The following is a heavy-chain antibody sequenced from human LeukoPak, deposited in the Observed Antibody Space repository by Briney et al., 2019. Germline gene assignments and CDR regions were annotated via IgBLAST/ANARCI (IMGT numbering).Heavy chain of an antibody. CDR2: INPDGNKK. CDR1: GLTFSSSW. J-gene: IGHJ4*02. CDR3: ARDLAYSRLDY. V-gene: IGHV3-7*01. D-gene: IGHD5-18*01. Sequence: GGSLRLSCAVSGLTFSSSWMDWVRQAPGKGLEWVASINPDGNKKYSADSVKGRFTISRDIAENSLYLQMNSLRVEDTAFYYCARDLAYSRLDYWGQGMLVTVSS.